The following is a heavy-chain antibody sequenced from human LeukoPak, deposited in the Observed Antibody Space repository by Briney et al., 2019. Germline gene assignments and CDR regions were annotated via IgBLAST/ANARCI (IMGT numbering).Heavy chain of an antibody. J-gene: IGHJ4*02. CDR2: ISSSGNT. Sequence: PGGSLGLSCAASGFTFSRSAMTWVSQTPGKGLDWVSIISSSGNTYYADSVKGRFSVSRDNSKNTLFLQMNSLRAEDTALYYCAKGSSGYFFDLWGQGSLVTVSS. D-gene: IGHD3-22*01. CDR1: GFTFSRSA. CDR3: AKGSSGYFFDL. V-gene: IGHV3-23*01.